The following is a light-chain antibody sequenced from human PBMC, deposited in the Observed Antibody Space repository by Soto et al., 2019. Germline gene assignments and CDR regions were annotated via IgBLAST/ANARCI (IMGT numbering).Light chain of an antibody. CDR3: SSGDDSLL. CDR1: TSNIGSKT. J-gene: IGLJ2*01. Sequence: QSVLTQPPSASGTPGQSVTISCSGSTSNIGSKTVSWYQQVPGAAPKLLIYRNNQRPSGVPDRFSGSKSGTSDSLAISGRRSEDEGYYYCSSGDDSLLFGGWTQMTV. V-gene: IGLV1-44*01. CDR2: RNN.